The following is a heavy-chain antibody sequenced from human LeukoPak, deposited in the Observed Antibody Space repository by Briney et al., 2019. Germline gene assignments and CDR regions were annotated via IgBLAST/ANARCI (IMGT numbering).Heavy chain of an antibody. CDR3: ARRDHGDYGEEY. CDR1: GFTFSNYW. J-gene: IGHJ4*02. D-gene: IGHD4-17*01. Sequence: HAGGSLRLSCAASGFTFSNYWMHWVRQAPGKGLEWVANIKQDGSEKYYVDSVKGRFTISRDNAKNSLSLQMNSLRAEDTAVYYCARRDHGDYGEEYWGQGTLVTVSS. CDR2: IKQDGSEK. V-gene: IGHV3-7*01.